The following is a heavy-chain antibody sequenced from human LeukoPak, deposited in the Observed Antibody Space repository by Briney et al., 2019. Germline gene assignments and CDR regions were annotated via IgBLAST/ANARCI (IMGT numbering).Heavy chain of an antibody. CDR1: GYTFTGYF. CDR3: ARSGTDALDV. J-gene: IGHJ3*01. Sequence: ASVKVSCKASGYTFTGYFMHWVRPAPGQGLEWMAWINPDSGGTQYAQKFQGRVTATRDTSISTAYMELTRLRSDDTAVYYCARSGTDALDVWGQGTMVTVSS. V-gene: IGHV1-2*02. D-gene: IGHD1-14*01. CDR2: INPDSGGT.